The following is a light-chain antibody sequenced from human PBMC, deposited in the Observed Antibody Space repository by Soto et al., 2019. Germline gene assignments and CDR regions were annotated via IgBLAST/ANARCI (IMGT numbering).Light chain of an antibody. J-gene: IGKJ5*01. CDR3: QQYGSSPT. CDR1: QGIGTD. CDR2: STS. Sequence: DIQMTQSPSSLSASLGDRFTITCRASQGIGTDLGWYRQKPGRAPERLIYSTSSLQSGVPSRFSGSGSGTDFTLTISRLEPEDFAVYYCQQYGSSPTFGQGTRLEIK. V-gene: IGKV1-17*01.